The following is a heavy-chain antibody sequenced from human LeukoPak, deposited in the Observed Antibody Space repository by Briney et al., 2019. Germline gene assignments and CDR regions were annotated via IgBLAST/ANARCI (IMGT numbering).Heavy chain of an antibody. D-gene: IGHD2-8*01. V-gene: IGHV1-69*05. CDR2: IIPIFGTA. CDR1: GGTFSSYA. J-gene: IGHJ4*02. Sequence: SVKVSCKASGGTFSSYAISWVRQAPGQGLEWMGGIIPIFGTANYAQKFQGRVTITTDESTSTAYMELGSLRSEDTAVYYCAGSMLPNYYFDYWGQGTLVTVSS. CDR3: AGSMLPNYYFDY.